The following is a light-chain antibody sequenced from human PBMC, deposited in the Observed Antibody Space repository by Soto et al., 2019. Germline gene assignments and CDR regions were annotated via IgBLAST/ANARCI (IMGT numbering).Light chain of an antibody. J-gene: IGKJ1*01. V-gene: IGKV1-17*01. CDR3: LQHNTFPWT. Sequence: DIQMTQSLSSLSASVGDRVTITCRASQDIRSDLAWYQQKPGKAPRRLVFAASSLQTGVPSRFSGDGYATDFTLIISSLQSEDFATYYCLQHNTFPWTFGQGTKVEI. CDR2: AAS. CDR1: QDIRSD.